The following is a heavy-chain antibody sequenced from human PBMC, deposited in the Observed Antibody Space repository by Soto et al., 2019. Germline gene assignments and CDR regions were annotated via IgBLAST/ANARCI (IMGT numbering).Heavy chain of an antibody. CDR2: IIPIFGTA. D-gene: IGHD2-8*01. CDR1: GGTFSSYA. Sequence: ASVKVSCKASGGTFSSYAISWVRQAPGQGLEWMGGIIPIFGTANYAQKFQGRVTITADESTSTAYMELSSLRSEDTAVYYCARDRGVMGAFDIWGQGTMVTVSS. CDR3: ARDRGVMGAFDI. J-gene: IGHJ3*02. V-gene: IGHV1-69*13.